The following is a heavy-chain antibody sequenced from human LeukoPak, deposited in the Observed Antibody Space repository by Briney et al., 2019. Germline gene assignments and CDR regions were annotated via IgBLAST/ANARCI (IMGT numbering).Heavy chain of an antibody. CDR1: GDSISTSSYY. Sequence: PSETLSLTCTVSGDSISTSSYYWGWIRQPPGKGLEWIGSIYYSGSTYYNPSLKSRVTISVDTSKNHFSPRLSSVTAADTAVYYCARHGGGSSKNFGSWGQGTLVTVSS. J-gene: IGHJ4*02. D-gene: IGHD6-13*01. CDR2: IYYSGST. CDR3: ARHGGGSSKNFGS. V-gene: IGHV4-39*01.